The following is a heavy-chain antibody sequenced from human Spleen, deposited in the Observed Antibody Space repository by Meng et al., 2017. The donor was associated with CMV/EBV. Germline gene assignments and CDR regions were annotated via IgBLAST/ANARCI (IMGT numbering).Heavy chain of an antibody. CDR2: ISSSSSYI. D-gene: IGHD5-12*01. CDR3: AKVAGYVDYFDS. J-gene: IGHJ4*02. CDR1: GFTFSSYS. Sequence: GESLKISCAASGFTFSSYSMNWVRQAPGKGLEWVSSISSSSSYIYYADSVKGRFTISRDNAKNSLYLQMDSLRAEDTAVYYCAKVAGYVDYFDSWGQGTLVTVSS. V-gene: IGHV3-21*04.